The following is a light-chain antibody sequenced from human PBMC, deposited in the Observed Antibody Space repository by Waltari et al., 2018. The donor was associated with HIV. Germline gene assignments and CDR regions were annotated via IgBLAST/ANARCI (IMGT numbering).Light chain of an antibody. V-gene: IGLV1-44*01. J-gene: IGLJ2*01. CDR1: SPNVGRNR. CDR3: AAWDDSLNGPL. CDR2: KAN. Sequence: QYVLTQPPSASGPPGQRVTISFSGISPNVGRNRLSWSRQFPGTAPKLLIYKANQRPSGVPDRFSGSKSGTSASLAISGLQSDDESVYYCAAWDDSLNGPLFGGGTQLTVL.